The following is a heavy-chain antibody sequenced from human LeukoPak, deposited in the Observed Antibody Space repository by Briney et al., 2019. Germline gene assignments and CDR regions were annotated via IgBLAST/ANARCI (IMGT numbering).Heavy chain of an antibody. D-gene: IGHD4-17*01. J-gene: IGHJ6*03. Sequence: SETLSLTCFVSGGSIIRDYWSWIRQPPGKGLEWIGYMYYSGGTNYNPSLKSRVSISGDMSKNQFSLKVSSVTAADTAVYYCAREKYGDYGRRGYYNYIDVWGKGTTVTIS. CDR2: MYYSGGT. CDR3: AREKYGDYGRRGYYNYIDV. V-gene: IGHV4-59*01. CDR1: GGSIIRDY.